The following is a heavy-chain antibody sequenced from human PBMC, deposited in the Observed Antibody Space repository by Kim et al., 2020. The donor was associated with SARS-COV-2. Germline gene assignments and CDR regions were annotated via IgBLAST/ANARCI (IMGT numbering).Heavy chain of an antibody. Sequence: SVKVSCKASGGTFSSYAISWVRQAPGQGLEWMGGIIPIFGTANYAQKFQGRVTITADESTSTAYMELSSLRSEDTAVYYCARDLGGNSWGTFDYWGQGTLVTVSS. D-gene: IGHD2-21*02. CDR2: IIPIFGTA. CDR3: ARDLGGNSWGTFDY. V-gene: IGHV1-69*13. CDR1: GGTFSSYA. J-gene: IGHJ4*02.